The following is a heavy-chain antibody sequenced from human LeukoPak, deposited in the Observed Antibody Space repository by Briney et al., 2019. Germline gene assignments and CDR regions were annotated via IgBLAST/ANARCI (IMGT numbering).Heavy chain of an antibody. J-gene: IGHJ5*02. CDR1: GYTLTELS. Sequence: GASVKVSCKVSGYTLTELSMHWVRQAPGKGLEWMGWINPNSGGTNYAQKFQGRVTMTRDTSISTAYMELSRLRSDDTAVYYCVRDGADCSSTSCYLWIWFDPWGQGTLVTVSS. D-gene: IGHD2-2*01. CDR3: VRDGADCSSTSCYLWIWFDP. V-gene: IGHV1-2*02. CDR2: INPNSGGT.